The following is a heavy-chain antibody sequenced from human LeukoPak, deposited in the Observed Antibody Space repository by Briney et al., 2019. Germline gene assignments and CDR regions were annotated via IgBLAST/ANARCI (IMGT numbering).Heavy chain of an antibody. CDR3: AKDAGAAGRYYYYYYGMDV. V-gene: IGHV3-30*18. D-gene: IGHD6-13*01. J-gene: IGHJ6*02. CDR2: ISYDGSNK. Sequence: GGSLRLSCAASGFTFSSYGMHWVRQAPGKGLEWVAVISYDGSNKYYADSVKGRFTISRDNSKNTLYLQMNSLRAEDTAVYYCAKDAGAAGRYYYYYYGMDVWGQGTTVTVSS. CDR1: GFTFSSYG.